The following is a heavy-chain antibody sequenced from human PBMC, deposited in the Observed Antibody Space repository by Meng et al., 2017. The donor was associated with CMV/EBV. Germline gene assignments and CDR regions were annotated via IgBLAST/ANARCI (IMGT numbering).Heavy chain of an antibody. D-gene: IGHD6-19*01. Sequence: LSLTCAASGFTFSSYSMNWVRQAPGKGLEWVSSISSSSSYIYYADSVKGRFTISRDNAKNSLYLQMNSLRAEDTAVYYCARDGQWLGSVYWGQGTMVTVSS. CDR2: ISSSSSYI. CDR1: GFTFSSYS. J-gene: IGHJ4*02. V-gene: IGHV3-21*01. CDR3: ARDGQWLGSVY.